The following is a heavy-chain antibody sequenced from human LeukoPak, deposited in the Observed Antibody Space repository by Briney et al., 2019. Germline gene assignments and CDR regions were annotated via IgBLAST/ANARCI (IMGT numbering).Heavy chain of an antibody. Sequence: ASVKVSCKASGYTFTSYYMHWVRQAPGQGLEWMGWINTNTGNPTYAQGFTGRFVFSLDTSVSTAYLQISSLKAEDTAVYYCARSEEYNWNHPYFDYWGQGTLVTVSS. V-gene: IGHV7-4-1*02. J-gene: IGHJ4*02. CDR2: INTNTGNP. D-gene: IGHD1-14*01. CDR1: GYTFTSYY. CDR3: ARSEEYNWNHPYFDY.